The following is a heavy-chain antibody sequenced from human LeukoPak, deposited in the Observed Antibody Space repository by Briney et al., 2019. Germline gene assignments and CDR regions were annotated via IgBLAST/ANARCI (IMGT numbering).Heavy chain of an antibody. CDR1: GYTFTGYY. CDR3: ARVYCSSTSCSTYYYYYGMDV. CDR2: INPNCGGT. D-gene: IGHD2-2*01. V-gene: IGHV1-2*02. Sequence: ASVKVSCKASGYTFTGYYMHWVRQAPGQGLEWMGWINPNCGGTNYAQKFQGRVTMTRDTSISTAYMELSRLRSDDTAVYYCARVYCSSTSCSTYYYYYGMDVWGQGTTVTVSS. J-gene: IGHJ6*02.